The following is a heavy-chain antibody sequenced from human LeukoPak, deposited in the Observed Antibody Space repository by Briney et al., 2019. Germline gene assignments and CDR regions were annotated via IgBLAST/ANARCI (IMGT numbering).Heavy chain of an antibody. CDR3: ARSTGDCSGGTCYSDFDC. D-gene: IGHD2-15*01. CDR2: ISNNGTNK. J-gene: IGHJ4*02. Sequence: GGSLRLSCAASGFSFSYYAMHWVRQAPGKGLEWVAVISNNGTNKYYANSVKGRFTISRDNSKNTLYLQMNSLRAEDTAVYYCARSTGDCSGGTCYSDFDCWGQGTLVTVSS. V-gene: IGHV3-30*01. CDR1: GFSFSYYA.